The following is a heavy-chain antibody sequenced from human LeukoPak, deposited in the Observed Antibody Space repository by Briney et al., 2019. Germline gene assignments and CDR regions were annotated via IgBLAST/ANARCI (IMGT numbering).Heavy chain of an antibody. CDR1: GGSISSYY. V-gene: IGHV4-4*07. Sequence: SETLSLTCTVSGGSISSYYWSWLRQPAGKGLQWIGRIYTSGSTNYNPSLKSRVTMSVDTSKNQFSLKLSSVTAADTAVYYCARSRSYYYYYMDVWGKGTTVTVSS. CDR2: IYTSGST. D-gene: IGHD1-14*01. J-gene: IGHJ6*03. CDR3: ARSRSYYYYYMDV.